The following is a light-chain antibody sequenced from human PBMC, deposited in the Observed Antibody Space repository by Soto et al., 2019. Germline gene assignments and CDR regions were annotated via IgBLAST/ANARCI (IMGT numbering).Light chain of an antibody. V-gene: IGKV3-11*01. J-gene: IGKJ5*01. Sequence: EIVLTQSPATLSLSPGERATLSCRASQTITTYLAWYQQKPGQPPRLLIYGASNRATGIPARFSGSGSGTDLPLTISNLEPEDFAVYYCQQRSNWPANFGQGTRLEIK. CDR2: GAS. CDR1: QTITTY. CDR3: QQRSNWPAN.